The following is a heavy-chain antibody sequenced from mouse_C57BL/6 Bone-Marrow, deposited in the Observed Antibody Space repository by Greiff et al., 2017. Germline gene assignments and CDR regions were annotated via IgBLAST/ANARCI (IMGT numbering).Heavy chain of an antibody. CDR2: IYPGSGST. J-gene: IGHJ2*01. Sequence: QVQLQQPGAELVKPGASVKMSCKASGYTFTSYWITWVKQRPGQGLEWLGDIYPGSGSTNYNEKFKGKATLTVDTASSTAYMQLSSLTSEDSAIYYCARERSSLYYWGQGTTLTVSS. CDR3: ARERSSLYY. D-gene: IGHD1-1*01. CDR1: GYTFTSYW. V-gene: IGHV1-55*01.